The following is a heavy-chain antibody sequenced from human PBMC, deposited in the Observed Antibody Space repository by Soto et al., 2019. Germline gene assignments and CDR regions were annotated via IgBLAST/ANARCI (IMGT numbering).Heavy chain of an antibody. CDR3: ARGQRFSDWFDP. CDR1: GDSMTGYY. CDR2: VYSSGGT. Sequence: SETLSLTCTVSGDSMTGYYWTWIRQPAGKGLEWIGRVYSSGGTHYNPSLKSRVSISLETSKNQFSLRLMSVTVADTAVYYCARGQRFSDWFDPWGQGVLVT. J-gene: IGHJ5*02. V-gene: IGHV4-4*07. D-gene: IGHD3-3*01.